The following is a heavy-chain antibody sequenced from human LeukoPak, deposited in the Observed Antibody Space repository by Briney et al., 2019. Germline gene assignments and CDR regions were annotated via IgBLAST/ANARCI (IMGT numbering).Heavy chain of an antibody. V-gene: IGHV4-59*01. J-gene: IGHJ4*02. Sequence: SETLSLTCTVSGGSISSYYWSWIRQPPGKGLEWIGYIYYSGSTNYNPSLRSRVTISVDTSKNQFSLKLSSVTAADTAVYYCARGGRDYEGFDYWGQGTLVTVSS. CDR3: ARGGRDYEGFDY. D-gene: IGHD4-17*01. CDR2: IYYSGST. CDR1: GGSISSYY.